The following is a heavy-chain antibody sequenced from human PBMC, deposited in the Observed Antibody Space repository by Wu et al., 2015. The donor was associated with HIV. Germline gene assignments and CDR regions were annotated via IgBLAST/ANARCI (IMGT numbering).Heavy chain of an antibody. D-gene: IGHD2-2*01. J-gene: IGHJ3*02. CDR3: ARDTSADIVVVPAGDAFDY. CDR1: GGTFSSYA. CDR2: IIPIFGTA. V-gene: IGHV1-69*12. Sequence: QVQLVQSGAEVKKPGSSVKVSCKASGGTFSSYAISWVRQAPGQGLEWMGGIIPIFGTANYAQKFQGRVTITADESTSTAYMELSSLRSEDTAVYYCARDTSADIVVVPAGDAFDYLGPRDNGHRLF.